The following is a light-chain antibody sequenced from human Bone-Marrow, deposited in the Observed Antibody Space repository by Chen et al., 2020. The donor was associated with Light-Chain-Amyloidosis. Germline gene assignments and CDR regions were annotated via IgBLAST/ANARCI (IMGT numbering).Light chain of an antibody. Sequence: SYELTQPPSVSVSPGQTARLTCSGDDLPTKYAYWYQQKPGQAPVLVIHRDTERPSGISERFAGSSSGTTDTLTSSGVQAEDEADDHCQSADSSGTYEVIFGGGTKLTVL. CDR2: RDT. CDR1: DLPTKY. J-gene: IGLJ2*01. CDR3: QSADSSGTYEVI. V-gene: IGLV3-25*03.